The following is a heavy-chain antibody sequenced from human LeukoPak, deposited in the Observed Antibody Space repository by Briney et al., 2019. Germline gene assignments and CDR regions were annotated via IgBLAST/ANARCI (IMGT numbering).Heavy chain of an antibody. CDR3: AKDLWIQLWSPFDY. CDR2: ISGSGGST. V-gene: IGHV3-23*01. D-gene: IGHD5-18*01. CDR1: GFTFSSYA. Sequence: GGSLRLSCTASGFTFSSYAMSWVRQAPGKGLEWVSAISGSGGSTYYADSVKGRFTISRDNSKNTLYLQMNSLRAEDTAVYYCAKDLWIQLWSPFDYWGQGTLVTVSS. J-gene: IGHJ4*02.